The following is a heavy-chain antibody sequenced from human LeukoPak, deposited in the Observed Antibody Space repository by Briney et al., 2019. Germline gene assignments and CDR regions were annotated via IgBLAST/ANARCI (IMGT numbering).Heavy chain of an antibody. Sequence: GGSLRLSCAASGFTFDDYGMSWVRQAPGKGLEWVSGINWNGGSTGYADSVKGRFTISRDNAKNSLYLQMNSLRAEDAALYYCARGAEYYDFWSGYDYWGQGTLVTVSS. CDR2: INWNGGST. CDR3: ARGAEYYDFWSGYDY. V-gene: IGHV3-20*04. J-gene: IGHJ4*02. D-gene: IGHD3-3*01. CDR1: GFTFDDYG.